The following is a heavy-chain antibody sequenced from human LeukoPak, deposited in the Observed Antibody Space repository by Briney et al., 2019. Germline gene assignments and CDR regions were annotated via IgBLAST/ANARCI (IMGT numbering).Heavy chain of an antibody. J-gene: IGHJ1*01. V-gene: IGHV1-18*01. CDR3: ARENRHRGLYSSSRALLH. Sequence: ASVKVSCKASGYTFTSYGISWVRQAPGQGLEWMGWISAYNGNTNYAQKLQGRVTMTTDTSTSTAYMELRSLRSDDTAVYYCARENRHRGLYSSSRALLHWGQGTLVTVSS. CDR1: GYTFTSYG. D-gene: IGHD6-13*01. CDR2: ISAYNGNT.